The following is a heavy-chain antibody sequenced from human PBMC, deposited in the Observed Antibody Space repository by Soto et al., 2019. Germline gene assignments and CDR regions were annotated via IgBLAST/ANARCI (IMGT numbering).Heavy chain of an antibody. CDR3: TKPNSGYDSPDAFDI. D-gene: IGHD5-12*01. V-gene: IGHV3-49*03. CDR1: GFTFGDYA. CDR2: IRSKAYGGTT. Sequence: GGSLRLSCTASGFTFGDYAMSWFRQAPGKGLEWVGFIRSKAYGGTTEYAASVKGRFTISRDDSKSIAYLQMNSLKTEDTAVYYCTKPNSGYDSPDAFDIWGQGTMVTVSS. J-gene: IGHJ3*02.